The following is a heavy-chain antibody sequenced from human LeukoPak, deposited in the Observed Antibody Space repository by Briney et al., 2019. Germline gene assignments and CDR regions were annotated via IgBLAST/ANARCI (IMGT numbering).Heavy chain of an antibody. CDR1: GFTFSSYA. CDR2: ISYDGSNK. J-gene: IGHJ6*02. CDR3: ARFAVVVVPAAAYYGMDV. Sequence: LGRSLRLSCAASGFTFSSYAMHWVRQAPGKGLEWVAVISYDGSNKYYADSVKGRFTISRDNSKNTLYLQMNSLRAEDTAVYYCARFAVVVVPAAAYYGMDVWGQGTTVTVSS. V-gene: IGHV3-30-3*01. D-gene: IGHD2-2*01.